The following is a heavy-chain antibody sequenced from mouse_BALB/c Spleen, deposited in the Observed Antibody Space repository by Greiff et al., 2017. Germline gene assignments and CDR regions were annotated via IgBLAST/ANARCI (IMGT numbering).Heavy chain of an antibody. CDR3: AREGRYAMDY. CDR1: GFSLTSYG. J-gene: IGHJ4*01. V-gene: IGHV2-9*02. Sequence: VMLVESGPGLVAPSQSLYITCTVSGFSLTSYGIHWVRQPPGKGLEWLGVIWAGGSTNYNSALMSRLSIIKDNSKSQVFLKMNSLQTDDTAMYYCAREGRYAMDYWGQGTSVTVSS. CDR2: IWAGGST.